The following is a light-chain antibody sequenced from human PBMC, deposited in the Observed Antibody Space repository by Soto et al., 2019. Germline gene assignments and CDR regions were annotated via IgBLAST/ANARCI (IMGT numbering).Light chain of an antibody. V-gene: IGKV3-20*01. CDR1: QRVSNSY. Sequence: EIVLTQSPGTLSLSPGDRATLSCRASQRVSNSYLAWYQQKPGQAPRLLVSATSRRATGIPDRFNGYGSGTDFTLTISSLEPEDFGVYYCYQYYSSPHTFGPGTRVDIK. CDR3: YQYYSSPHT. J-gene: IGKJ3*01. CDR2: ATS.